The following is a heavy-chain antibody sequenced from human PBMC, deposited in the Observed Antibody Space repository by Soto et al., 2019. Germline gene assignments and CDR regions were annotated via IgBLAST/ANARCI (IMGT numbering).Heavy chain of an antibody. CDR3: ASASRRWLEYFQH. CDR1: GFTFSSYS. CDR2: ISSSSSYI. Sequence: GGSLRLSCAASGFTFSSYSMNWVRQAPGKGLEWVSSISSSSSYIYYADSVKGRFTISRDNAKNSLYLQMNSLRAEDTAVYYCASASRRWLEYFQHWGQGTLVTVSS. D-gene: IGHD5-12*01. J-gene: IGHJ1*01. V-gene: IGHV3-21*01.